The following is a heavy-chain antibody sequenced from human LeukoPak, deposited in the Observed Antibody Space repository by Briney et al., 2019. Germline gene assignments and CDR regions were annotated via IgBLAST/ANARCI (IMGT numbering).Heavy chain of an antibody. J-gene: IGHJ4*02. Sequence: GGSLRLSCAASGFTFSDHLLDWVRQAPGKGLEWVGRTRNKANSYITEYAASVKGSFTISRDDSKNSLYLQMSSLKTDDTAMYYCASIRGTFGYWGQGTLVTVSS. CDR3: ASIRGTFGY. CDR1: GFTFSDHL. V-gene: IGHV3-72*01. D-gene: IGHD1-26*01. CDR2: TRNKANSYIT.